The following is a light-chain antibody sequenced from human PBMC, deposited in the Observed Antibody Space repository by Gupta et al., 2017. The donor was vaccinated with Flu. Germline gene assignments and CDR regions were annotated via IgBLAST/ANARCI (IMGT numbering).Light chain of an antibody. Sequence: QSALTQPASVSGSPGQSITISCTGTSSDVGSSNYVSWYQKHPGKAPKPIIFDVSNRPSGVSSRFSGSKSGNTASLTISGLQADDETDYYCSSYTSTNTFYVFGSGTKVTVL. J-gene: IGLJ1*01. CDR1: SSDVGSSNY. V-gene: IGLV2-14*03. CDR2: DVS. CDR3: SSYTSTNTFYV.